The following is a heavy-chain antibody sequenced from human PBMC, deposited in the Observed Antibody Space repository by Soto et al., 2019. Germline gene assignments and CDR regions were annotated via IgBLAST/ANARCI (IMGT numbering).Heavy chain of an antibody. D-gene: IGHD3-3*01. J-gene: IGHJ5*02. CDR3: ARVGDYDFWSGYYKGNWFDP. V-gene: IGHV1-69*06. Sequence: QVQLVQSGAEVKKPGSSVKVSYKASGGTFSSYAISWVRQAPGQGLEWMGGIIPIFGTANYAQKFQGRVTITADKSTSTAYMELSSLRSEDTAVYYCARVGDYDFWSGYYKGNWFDPWGQGTLVTVSS. CDR1: GGTFSSYA. CDR2: IIPIFGTA.